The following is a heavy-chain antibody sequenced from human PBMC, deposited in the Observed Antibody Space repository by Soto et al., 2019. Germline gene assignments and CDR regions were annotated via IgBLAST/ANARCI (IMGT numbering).Heavy chain of an antibody. CDR1: SGSISSSNW. D-gene: IGHD2-2*01. CDR2: IYHSGST. J-gene: IGHJ6*03. CDR3: ARGGLNCSSTSCYGEFDYYYYMDV. V-gene: IGHV4-4*02. Sequence: ETLSHTCAVSSGSISSSNWWGCVRQPPGKGLEWIGEIYHSGSTNYNPSLKSRVTISVDKSKNQFSLKLSSVTAADTAVYYCARGGLNCSSTSCYGEFDYYYYMDVWGKGTTVTVSS.